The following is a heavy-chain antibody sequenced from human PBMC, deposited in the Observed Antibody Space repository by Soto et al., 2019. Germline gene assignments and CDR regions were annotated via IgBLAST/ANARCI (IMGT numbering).Heavy chain of an antibody. Sequence: NPSETLSLTCAVSGGSISSGNWWSWVRQSPGKELEWIGEIYHSGITNYNPSLKSRVTISVDNSENQLSLSLNSVTAADTAVYYCARNVRYYIDYWGQGTLATVSS. CDR1: GGSISSGNW. CDR2: IYHSGIT. V-gene: IGHV4-4*02. CDR3: ARNVRYYIDY. J-gene: IGHJ4*02.